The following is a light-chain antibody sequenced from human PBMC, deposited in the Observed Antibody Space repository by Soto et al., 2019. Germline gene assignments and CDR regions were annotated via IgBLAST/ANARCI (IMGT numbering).Light chain of an antibody. CDR2: FAS. CDR1: QTVSNN. V-gene: IGKV3-15*01. J-gene: IGKJ4*01. CDR3: QHYNGWPLT. Sequence: ERVMTQFPATLSVSPGAKATLSCRASQTVSNNLAWYQQNPGQAPRLLIYFASTRATGVPARFSGSGSGTEFTLTISTLQSEDSAVYYCQHYNGWPLTFGGGTKLETK.